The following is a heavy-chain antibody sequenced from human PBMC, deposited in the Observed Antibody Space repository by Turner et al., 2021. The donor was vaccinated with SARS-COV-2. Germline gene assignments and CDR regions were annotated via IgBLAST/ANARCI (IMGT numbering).Heavy chain of an antibody. V-gene: IGHV3-7*03. D-gene: IGHD6-13*01. Sequence: EVRLVASGGGLVQPGGSLRLSCAASGFTLSSYWMSWFRQAQGKGVERVANIKQDGSEKYSMDSVTGRFNISRDNVKNSLYLQMNSLRDEDTAVYSCARLHTSSWYFDYWGQGTLVTVSS. CDR3: ARLHTSSWYFDY. CDR2: IKQDGSEK. J-gene: IGHJ4*02. CDR1: GFTLSSYW.